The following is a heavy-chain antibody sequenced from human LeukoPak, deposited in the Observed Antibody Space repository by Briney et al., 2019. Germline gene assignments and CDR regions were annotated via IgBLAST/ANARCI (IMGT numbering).Heavy chain of an antibody. J-gene: IGHJ4*02. CDR3: ARGTLYSGWSYYFDY. V-gene: IGHV4-39*07. Sequence: SETLSLTCAVSGASISGSGYYLGWIRQPPGKGLEWIGNIYYTGSTYYNASLQSRVTISIDMSKNQFSLRLSSVTAADTAMYYCARGTLYSGWSYYFDYWGQGNQVTVSS. CDR2: IYYTGST. D-gene: IGHD6-19*01. CDR1: GASISGSGYY.